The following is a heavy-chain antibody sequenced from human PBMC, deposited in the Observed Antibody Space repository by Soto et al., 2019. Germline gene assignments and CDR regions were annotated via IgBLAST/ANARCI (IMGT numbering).Heavy chain of an antibody. J-gene: IGHJ3*02. CDR3: ATWHLREHAYDI. V-gene: IGHV3-53*01. CDR2: VYDLDGT. Sequence: DVQLVESGGGLIQPGGSLRLSCVASGLTVSGKKYMAWVRQAPGKWPEWVSGVYDLDGTYYADSVRGRFTTSIDSSRTTVYLQMLDLRAEDTALYFCATWHLREHAYDIWGQGTMVTVSS. CDR1: GLTVSGKKY.